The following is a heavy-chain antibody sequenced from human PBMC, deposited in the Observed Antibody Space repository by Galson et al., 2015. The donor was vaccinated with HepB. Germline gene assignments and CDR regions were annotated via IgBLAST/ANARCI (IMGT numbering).Heavy chain of an antibody. J-gene: IGHJ6*03. D-gene: IGHD2-15*01. CDR2: MNPNSGNT. CDR1: GYTFTSYD. V-gene: IGHV1-8*01. CDR3: ARGTSVAAYYYYYYYMDV. Sequence: SVKVSCKASGYTFTSYDINWVRQATGQGLEWMGWMNPNSGNTGYAQKFQGRVTMTRNTSISTAYMELSSLRSEDTAVYYCARGTSVAAYYYYYYYMDVWGKGTTVTVSS.